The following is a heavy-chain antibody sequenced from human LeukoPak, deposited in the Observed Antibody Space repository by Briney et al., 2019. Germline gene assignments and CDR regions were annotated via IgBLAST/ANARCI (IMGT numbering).Heavy chain of an antibody. CDR3: ARDLHSGYDSSYYFDY. CDR1: GFTSSSYA. Sequence: GGSLRLSCAASGFTSSSYAMSWVRQAPGKGLEWVSAISGSGGSTYYADSVKGRFTISRDNSKNTLYLQMNSLRAEDTAVYYCARDLHSGYDSSYYFDYWGQGTLVTVSS. J-gene: IGHJ4*02. V-gene: IGHV3-23*01. D-gene: IGHD5-12*01. CDR2: ISGSGGST.